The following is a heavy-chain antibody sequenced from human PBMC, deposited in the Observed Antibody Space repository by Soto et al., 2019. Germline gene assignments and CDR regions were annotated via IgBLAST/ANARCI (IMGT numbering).Heavy chain of an antibody. V-gene: IGHV1-69*01. Sequence: QVQLVQSGAEVKKPGSSVKVSCKASGGTFSSYAISWVRQAPGQGLEWMGGIIPIFGTANYAQKFQGRVTIPAEEPTTTAYMERSSLRSEDTAVYYCARSNDRSMIVVGPFDYGGQGPLVTVPS. CDR3: ARSNDRSMIVVGPFDY. CDR2: IIPIFGTA. D-gene: IGHD3-22*01. CDR1: GGTFSSYA. J-gene: IGHJ4*02.